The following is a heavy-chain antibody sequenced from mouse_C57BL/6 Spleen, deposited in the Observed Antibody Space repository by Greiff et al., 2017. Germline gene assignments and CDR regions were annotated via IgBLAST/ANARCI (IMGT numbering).Heavy chain of an antibody. V-gene: IGHV1-76*01. CDR1: GYTFTDYY. CDR3: ARGGYYFYD. J-gene: IGHJ2*01. Sequence: VQLQQSGAELVRPGASVKLSCKASGYTFTDYYINWVKQRPGQGLEWIARIYPGSGNTYYNEKFKGKATLTAEKSSSTAYMQLSSLTSEDSAVYFCARGGYYFYDWGQGTTLKGSS. CDR2: IYPGSGNT.